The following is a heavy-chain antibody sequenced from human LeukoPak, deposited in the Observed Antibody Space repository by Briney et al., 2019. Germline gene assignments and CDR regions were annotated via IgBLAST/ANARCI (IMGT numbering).Heavy chain of an antibody. CDR3: ARESDSSGFDY. CDR1: GFSFSDYY. Sequence: GGSLRLSCAASGFSFSDYYMTWIRQAPGKGLEWISYISSSGSTIYYADSVKGRFTISRDNAKNSLYLQMNSLRAEDTAVYYCARESDSSGFDYWGQGTLVTVSS. V-gene: IGHV3-11*04. J-gene: IGHJ4*02. CDR2: ISSSGSTI. D-gene: IGHD3-22*01.